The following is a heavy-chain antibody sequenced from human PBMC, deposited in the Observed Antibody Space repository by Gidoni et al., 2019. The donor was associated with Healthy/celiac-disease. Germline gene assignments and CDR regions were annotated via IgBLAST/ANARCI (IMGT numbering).Heavy chain of an antibody. CDR3: ARGARDFWSGMGGMDV. D-gene: IGHD3-3*01. CDR2: IYYSGST. CDR1: GCSISSGHYY. Sequence: QVQLQDSGPGLVKPSQTLSLTCPVSGCSISSGHYYWRWIRQPPGQGLEWIGYIYYSGSTYHNTSLQSRVTISVDTSKNQFSLKLSSVTAADTAVYYCARGARDFWSGMGGMDVWGQGTTVTVSS. J-gene: IGHJ6*02. V-gene: IGHV4-30-4*01.